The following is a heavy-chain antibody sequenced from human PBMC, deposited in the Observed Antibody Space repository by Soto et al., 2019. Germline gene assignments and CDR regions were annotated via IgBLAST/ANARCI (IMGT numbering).Heavy chain of an antibody. CDR3: ALGTWIQLCLGY. D-gene: IGHD5-18*01. J-gene: IGHJ4*02. CDR2: IYYSGST. Sequence: QLQLQESGPGLVKPSETLSLTCTVSGGSISSSSYYWGWIRQPPGKGLEWIGSIYYSGSTYYNPSLKSRVTISVDTSKNQFSLKLSSVTAADTAVYYCALGTWIQLCLGYWGQGTLVTVSS. CDR1: GGSISSSSYY. V-gene: IGHV4-39*01.